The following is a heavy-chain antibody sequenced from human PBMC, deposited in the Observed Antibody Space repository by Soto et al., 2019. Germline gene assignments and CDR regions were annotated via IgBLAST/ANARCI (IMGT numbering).Heavy chain of an antibody. Sequence: PSETLSLTCSVSGGSVTLTSYYWGWIRQPPGKGLEWIGNVYYSGSTNYNPSLKSRVTISVDTSKNQFSLSLKSVTAADTAVYYCASDYSGYSADPEYYGVEVWGQGTTVTVPS. V-gene: IGHV4-39*01. J-gene: IGHJ6*02. CDR3: ASDYSGYSADPEYYGVEV. CDR2: VYYSGST. CDR1: GGSVTLTSYY. D-gene: IGHD3-22*01.